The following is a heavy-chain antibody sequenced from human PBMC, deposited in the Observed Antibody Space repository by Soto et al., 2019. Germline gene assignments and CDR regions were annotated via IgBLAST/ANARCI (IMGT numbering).Heavy chain of an antibody. CDR3: ARGVWGNSAYFDF. CDR2: IYQNGNT. J-gene: IGHJ4*02. D-gene: IGHD3-16*01. CDR1: GASIGSGDSS. Sequence: PSETLSLTCAVSGASIGSGDSSWSWIRQPPGKGLEWIGYIYQNGNTYYSPSLMSRVTISVDRSKNQFSLRLNSVTAADTAAYYCARGVWGNSAYFDFWGQGTLVTVSS. V-gene: IGHV4-30-2*01.